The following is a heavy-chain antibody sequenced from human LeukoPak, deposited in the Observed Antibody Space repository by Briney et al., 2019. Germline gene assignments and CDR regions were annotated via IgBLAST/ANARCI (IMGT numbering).Heavy chain of an antibody. D-gene: IGHD2/OR15-2a*01. CDR2: INHSGIT. CDR1: GGSSSGYY. J-gene: IGHJ3*02. V-gene: IGHV4-34*01. CDR3: SISPVCNSTPCEEAFDT. Sequence: SETLSLTCAVYGGSSSGYYWNWIRQPPGKGLEWIGEINHSGITNYNPSLKSRVTISVNTSKNQFSLRLTSVTAADTAVYYCSISPVCNSTPCEEAFDTWGQGTMVTVSS.